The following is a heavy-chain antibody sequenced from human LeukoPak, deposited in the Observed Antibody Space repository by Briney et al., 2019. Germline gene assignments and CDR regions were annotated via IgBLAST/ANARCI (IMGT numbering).Heavy chain of an antibody. V-gene: IGHV1-69*05. J-gene: IGHJ4*02. CDR1: GGTFSSYA. CDR2: IIPIFGTA. D-gene: IGHD5-18*01. Sequence: SVKVSCKASGGTFSSYAISWVRQAPGQGLEWMGRIIPIFGTANYAQKFQGRVTITTDESTSTACMELSSLRSEDTAVYYCARDFPDPLDTAMVTVGYYFDYWGQGTLVTVSS. CDR3: ARDFPDPLDTAMVTVGYYFDY.